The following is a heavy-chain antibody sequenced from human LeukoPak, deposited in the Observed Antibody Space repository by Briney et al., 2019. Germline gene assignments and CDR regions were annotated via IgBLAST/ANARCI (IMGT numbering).Heavy chain of an antibody. D-gene: IGHD2-2*01. CDR1: GGSISSGGYY. J-gene: IGHJ5*02. Sequence: RPSQTLSLTCTVSGGSISSGGYYWSWIRQPPGKGLEWIGYIYHSGSTYYNPSLKSRVTISVDTSKNQFSLKLSSVTAADTAVYYCARAPVVPAASWFDPWGQGTLVTVSS. V-gene: IGHV4-30-2*01. CDR2: IYHSGST. CDR3: ARAPVVPAASWFDP.